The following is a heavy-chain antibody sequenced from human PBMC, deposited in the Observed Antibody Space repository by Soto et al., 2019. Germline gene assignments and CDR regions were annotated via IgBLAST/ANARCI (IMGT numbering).Heavy chain of an antibody. D-gene: IGHD4-17*01. V-gene: IGHV2-5*01. Sequence: QITLKESGPTLVKPTQTLTLTCTFSGFSLSTSGVGVGWIRQPPGKALEWLALIYWNDDKRYSPSLKSRLTITKDTSKNQVVLTMTNMDPVDTATYYCAHTGGLRWYFDAFDIWGQGTMVTVSS. CDR2: IYWNDDK. CDR1: GFSLSTSGVG. CDR3: AHTGGLRWYFDAFDI. J-gene: IGHJ3*02.